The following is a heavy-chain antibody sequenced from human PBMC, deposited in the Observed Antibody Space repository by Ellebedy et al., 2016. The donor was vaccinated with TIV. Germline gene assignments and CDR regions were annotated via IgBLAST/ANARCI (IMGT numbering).Heavy chain of an antibody. D-gene: IGHD6-19*01. CDR2: IWYDGSIQ. Sequence: GESLKISCAASGFTFRSYGMRWVRQAPGKGLDWVAIIWYDGSIQYYADSVKGRFTISRDNSKNTLYLQMNSLRDEDTAVYFCATVRDGVWYADCWGQGTLVTVSS. V-gene: IGHV3-33*01. CDR3: ATVRDGVWYADC. J-gene: IGHJ4*02. CDR1: GFTFRSYG.